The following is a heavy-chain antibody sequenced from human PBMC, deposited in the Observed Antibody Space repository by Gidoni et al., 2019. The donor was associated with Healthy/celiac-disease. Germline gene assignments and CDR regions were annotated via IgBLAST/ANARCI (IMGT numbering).Heavy chain of an antibody. CDR3: AKDGLRYFDWLPPFDY. CDR1: GFTFSSYA. CDR2: ISGSGGST. J-gene: IGHJ4*02. D-gene: IGHD3-9*01. Sequence: EVQLLESGGGWVQPGGSLRLSCAASGFTFSSYAMSWVRQAPGKGLEWVSAISGSGGSTYYADSVKGRFTISRDNSKNTLYLQMNSLRAEDTAVYYCAKDGLRYFDWLPPFDYWGQGTLVTVSS. V-gene: IGHV3-23*01.